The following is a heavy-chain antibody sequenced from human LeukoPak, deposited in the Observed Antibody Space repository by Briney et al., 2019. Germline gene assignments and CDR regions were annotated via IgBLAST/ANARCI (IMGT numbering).Heavy chain of an antibody. Sequence: SETLSLTCTVSGYSISSGYYWGWIRQPPGKGLEWIGSIYHSGSTYYNPSLKSRVTISVDTSKNQFSLKLCSVTAADTAVYYCATTTVRTGYWGQGTLVTVSS. CDR1: GYSISSGYY. CDR3: ATTTVRTGY. V-gene: IGHV4-38-2*02. J-gene: IGHJ4*02. CDR2: IYHSGST. D-gene: IGHD4-17*01.